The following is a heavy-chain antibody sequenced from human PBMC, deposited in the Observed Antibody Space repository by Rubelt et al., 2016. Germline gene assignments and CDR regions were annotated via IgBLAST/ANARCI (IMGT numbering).Heavy chain of an antibody. D-gene: IGHD1-26*01. Sequence: EVQLLESGGGLVQPGGSLRLSCAASGFTFSSYAMSWVRQAPGKGLEWGSAISGSGGSTYYADSVKGRVTISRDNSKNPLYLQMNSLRAEDTAVYYCAKVGGGRVGAFDYWGQGTLVTVSS. CDR3: AKVGGGRVGAFDY. CDR2: ISGSGGST. CDR1: GFTFSSYA. V-gene: IGHV3-23*01. J-gene: IGHJ4*02.